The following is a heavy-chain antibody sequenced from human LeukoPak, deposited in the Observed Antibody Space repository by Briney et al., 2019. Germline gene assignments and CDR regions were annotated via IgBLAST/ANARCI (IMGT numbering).Heavy chain of an antibody. J-gene: IGHJ3*02. CDR2: IIPILGIA. CDR1: GGTFSSYA. Sequence: SVKVSCKASGGTFSSYAISWVRQAPGQGLEWMGRIIPILGIANYAQKFQGRVTITADKSTSTAYMELSSLRSEDTAVYYCASGQWLNAFDIWGQGTMVTVSS. CDR3: ASGQWLNAFDI. V-gene: IGHV1-69*04. D-gene: IGHD6-19*01.